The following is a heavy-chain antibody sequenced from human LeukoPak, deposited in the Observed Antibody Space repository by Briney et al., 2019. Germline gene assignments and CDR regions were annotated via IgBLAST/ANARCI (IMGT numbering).Heavy chain of an antibody. CDR1: GFTFSSYS. D-gene: IGHD1-26*01. J-gene: IGHJ5*02. Sequence: PGGSLRLFCAASGFTFSSYSMNWVRQAPGKGLEWVSSISSSSTYIYYADSVKGRFTISRDNAKNSLYLQLNSLRAEDTAVYYCAKWSDELLFDPWGQGTLVTVSS. CDR3: AKWSDELLFDP. CDR2: ISSSSTYI. V-gene: IGHV3-21*01.